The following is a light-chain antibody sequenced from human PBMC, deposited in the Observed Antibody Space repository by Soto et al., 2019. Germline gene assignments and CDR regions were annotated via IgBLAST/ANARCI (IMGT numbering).Light chain of an antibody. CDR2: EVN. V-gene: IGLV2-8*01. CDR1: SSDVGGYDY. CDR3: SSYAGSNNLRM. Sequence: QSVLTQPPSASGSPGQSVTISCAGTSSDVGGYDYVSWYQQHPGKAPKLIIYEVNKRPSGVPDRFAGSKSANTASLTVSGLQAEDEADYYGSSYAGSNNLRMFGGGTKLTVL. J-gene: IGLJ3*02.